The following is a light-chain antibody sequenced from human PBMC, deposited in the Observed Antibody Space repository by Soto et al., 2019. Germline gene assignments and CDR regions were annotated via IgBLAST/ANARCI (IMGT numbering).Light chain of an antibody. Sequence: EIVMTQSPATLSMSPGERVSISCRASQTVSNNLAWYQQKPGQAPRLLIYGASTRAIGVAARFSGSGSGTEFTLTITSLQSEDFAVYDYQQYHKWPPFTFGGGTVVEIK. CDR2: GAS. CDR1: QTVSNN. CDR3: QQYHKWPPFT. V-gene: IGKV3-15*01. J-gene: IGKJ4*01.